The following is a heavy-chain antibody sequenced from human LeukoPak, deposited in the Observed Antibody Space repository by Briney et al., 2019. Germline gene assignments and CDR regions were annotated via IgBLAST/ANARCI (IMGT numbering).Heavy chain of an antibody. CDR2: LYRDGKT. CDR3: ARGVEPLAANTLAY. CDR1: GFTVITND. J-gene: IGHJ4*02. Sequence: GWSLRLSRAASGFTVITNDMTGVRQAPGKGLDWVAVLYRDGKTKYAESVQGGFTISRDNSKKTLYLEMNRLSPDDTAVYYCARGVEPLAANTLAYWGQGTLVTVSS. D-gene: IGHD1-14*01. V-gene: IGHV3-53*01.